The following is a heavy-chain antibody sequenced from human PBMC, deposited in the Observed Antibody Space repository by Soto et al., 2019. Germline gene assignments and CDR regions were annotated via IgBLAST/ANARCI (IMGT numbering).Heavy chain of an antibody. CDR2: INPNSGGT. Sequence: ASVKVSCKASGYTFTGYYMHWVRQAPGQGLEWMGWINPNSGGTNYAQKFQGRVTMTRDTSISTAYMELSRLRSDDTAVYYCSRDSSSYKRYYYYRMDVWGQGTTVTVSS. J-gene: IGHJ6*02. CDR3: SRDSSSYKRYYYYRMDV. CDR1: GYTFTGYY. V-gene: IGHV1-2*02. D-gene: IGHD6-13*01.